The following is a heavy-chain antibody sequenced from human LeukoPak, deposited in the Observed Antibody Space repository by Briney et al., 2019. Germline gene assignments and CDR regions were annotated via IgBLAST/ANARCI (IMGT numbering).Heavy chain of an antibody. Sequence: GGSLRLSCAASGFTFSSYAVSWVRQAPGKGLEWVSAISGSGGSTYYADYVEGRFTISRDNSKNTLYLQMNSLRAEDTAVYYCTTVTTNLDYWGQGTLVTVSS. J-gene: IGHJ4*02. D-gene: IGHD4-17*01. V-gene: IGHV3-23*01. CDR1: GFTFSSYA. CDR2: ISGSGGST. CDR3: TTVTTNLDY.